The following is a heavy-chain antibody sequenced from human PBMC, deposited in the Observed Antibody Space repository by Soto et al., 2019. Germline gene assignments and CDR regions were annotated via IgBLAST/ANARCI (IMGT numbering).Heavy chain of an antibody. J-gene: IGHJ6*02. CDR2: IIPIPGTA. V-gene: IGHV1-69*01. Sequence: QVQLVQSGAEVKKPGSSVQVSCKASGGTFGSYAISWVRQAPGQGLEWMGGIIPIPGTANYAQKFQGRVTMAADESKSTAYMELSSLRSEDTAVYYCARSQGSSTSLEIYYYYYYGMDVWGQGTTVTVSS. D-gene: IGHD2-2*01. CDR3: ARSQGSSTSLEIYYYYYYGMDV. CDR1: GGTFGSYA.